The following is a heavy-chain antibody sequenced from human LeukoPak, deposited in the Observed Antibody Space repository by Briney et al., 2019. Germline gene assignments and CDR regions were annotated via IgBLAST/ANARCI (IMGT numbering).Heavy chain of an antibody. J-gene: IGHJ4*02. Sequence: PGGSLRLSCAASGFTFSTYGLSWVRQAPGRGLEGVSAISRSAGDTYYADSVKGRFTISRDNSKNTLSLQMNSLRAEDTAVYYCAKRSDYGDNSNYFDFWGQGTLVTVSS. D-gene: IGHD4-17*01. CDR3: AKRSDYGDNSNYFDF. CDR2: ISRSAGDT. V-gene: IGHV3-23*01. CDR1: GFTFSTYG.